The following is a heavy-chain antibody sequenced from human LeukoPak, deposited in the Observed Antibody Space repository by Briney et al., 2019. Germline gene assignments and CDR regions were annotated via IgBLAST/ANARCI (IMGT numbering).Heavy chain of an antibody. V-gene: IGHV1-18*01. CDR1: GYTFTSYG. D-gene: IGHD1-20*01. Sequence: ASVKVSCKASGYTFTSYGISWVQQAPGQGLEWMGWIITYNANTNYAQKLQGRVTMTTDTSTSTAYMELRSLRSDDTAVYYCARSYNWNANFDYWGQGTLVTVSS. CDR3: ARSYNWNANFDY. CDR2: IITYNANT. J-gene: IGHJ4*02.